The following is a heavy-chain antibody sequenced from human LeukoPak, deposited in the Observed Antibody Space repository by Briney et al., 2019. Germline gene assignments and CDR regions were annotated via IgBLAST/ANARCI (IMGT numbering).Heavy chain of an antibody. CDR1: GFTFSSYE. J-gene: IGHJ4*02. D-gene: IGHD5-12*01. V-gene: IGHV3-21*01. Sequence: GGSLRLSCAASGFTFSSYEMNWVRQAPGKGLEWVSSISSSSSYIYYADSVKGRFTISRDNSKNTLYLQLNSLRAEDTAVYYCAKVMDRDIVATIRLGSQYYFDYWGQGTLVTVSS. CDR3: AKVMDRDIVATIRLGSQYYFDY. CDR2: ISSSSSYI.